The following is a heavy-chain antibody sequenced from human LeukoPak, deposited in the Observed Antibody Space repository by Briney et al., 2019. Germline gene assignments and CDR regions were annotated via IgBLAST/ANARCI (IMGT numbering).Heavy chain of an antibody. CDR2: IRYDESKT. CDR1: GFSFSDYG. CDR3: ARGVVALFDY. Sequence: GGSLRLSCAASGFSFSDYGMHWVRQAPAKGLEWVAFIRYDESKTYYGDSVKGRFTVSRDNSKNTLYLQMNSLRAEDTAVYYCARGVVALFDYWGQGTLVTVSS. J-gene: IGHJ4*02. D-gene: IGHD3-22*01. V-gene: IGHV3-30*02.